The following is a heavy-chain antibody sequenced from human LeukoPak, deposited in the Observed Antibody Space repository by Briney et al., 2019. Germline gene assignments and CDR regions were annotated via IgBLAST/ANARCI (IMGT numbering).Heavy chain of an antibody. Sequence: GGSLRLSCAASGFTFSSYGMHWVRQAPGKGLEWVAFIHYDGSSKYFADSVRGRFTISRDTSKNTLYLQMSSLRADDTALYYCANLLSLAYWGQGTLVTVSS. CDR1: GFTFSSYG. CDR2: IHYDGSSK. CDR3: ANLLSLAY. J-gene: IGHJ4*02. D-gene: IGHD1-20*01. V-gene: IGHV3-30*02.